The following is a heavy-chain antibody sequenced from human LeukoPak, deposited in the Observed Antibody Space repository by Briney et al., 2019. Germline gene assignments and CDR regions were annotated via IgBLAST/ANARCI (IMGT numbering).Heavy chain of an antibody. V-gene: IGHV4-34*01. Sequence: SETLSLTCAVYGGSFSGYYWSWIRQPPGKGLEWIGEINHSGSTNCNPSLKSRVTISVDTSKNQFSLKLSSVTAADTAVYYCARGPSGSYYGPFDYWGQGTLVTVSS. CDR3: ARGPSGSYYGPFDY. CDR2: INHSGST. J-gene: IGHJ4*02. CDR1: GGSFSGYY. D-gene: IGHD1-26*01.